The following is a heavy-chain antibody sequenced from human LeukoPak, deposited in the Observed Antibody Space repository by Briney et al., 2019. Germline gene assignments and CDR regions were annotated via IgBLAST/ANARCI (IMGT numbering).Heavy chain of an antibody. CDR2: ISAYNGNT. CDR1: GYTFTSYG. CDR3: AREVESSGWYQGDY. Sequence: ASVKVSCKASGYTFTSYGISWVRQAPGQGLEWMGWISAYNGNTNYAQMLQGRVTMTTDTSTSTAYMELRSLRSDDTAVYYCAREVESSGWYQGDYWGQGTLVTVSS. J-gene: IGHJ4*02. V-gene: IGHV1-18*01. D-gene: IGHD6-19*01.